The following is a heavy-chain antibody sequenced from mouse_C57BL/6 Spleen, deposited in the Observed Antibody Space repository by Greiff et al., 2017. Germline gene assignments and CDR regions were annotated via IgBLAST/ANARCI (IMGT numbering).Heavy chain of an antibody. V-gene: IGHV1-52*01. J-gene: IGHJ4*01. CDR3: AREDCGSRDYSMDY. Sequence: QVQLQQPGAELVRPGSSVKLSCKASGYTFTSYWMHWVKKRPIQGLEWIGNIDPSDSETHYNQKFKDKATLTVDKSSSTAYMQLSNLTSEDSAVYYCAREDCGSRDYSMDYWGQGTSVTVSS. CDR1: GYTFTSYW. CDR2: IDPSDSET. D-gene: IGHD1-1*01.